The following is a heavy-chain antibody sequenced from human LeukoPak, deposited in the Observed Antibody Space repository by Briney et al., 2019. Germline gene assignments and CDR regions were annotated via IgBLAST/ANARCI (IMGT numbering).Heavy chain of an antibody. D-gene: IGHD3-22*01. J-gene: IGHJ5*02. CDR1: GGSISSYY. V-gene: IGHV4-4*07. CDR3: ARDSRYYDSSGYYYRDWFDP. Sequence: SETLSLTCTVSGGSISSYYWSWIRQPAGKGLGWIGRIYTSGSTNYNPSLKSRVTMSVDTSKNQFSLKLSSVTAADTAVYYCARDSRYYDSSGYYYRDWFDPWGQGTLVTVSS. CDR2: IYTSGST.